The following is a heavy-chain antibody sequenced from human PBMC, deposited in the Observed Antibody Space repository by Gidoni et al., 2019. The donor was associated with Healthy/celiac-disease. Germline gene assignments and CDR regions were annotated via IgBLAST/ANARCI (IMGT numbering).Heavy chain of an antibody. Sequence: QVQLVESGGGVVKPGRSLRLSCAASGFTFSSYGMHWVRQAPGKGLEWVAVIWYDGSNKYYADSVKGRFTISRDNSKNTLYLQMNSLRAEDTAVYYCARDNQWLVPFDYWGQGTLVTVSS. J-gene: IGHJ4*02. CDR1: GFTFSSYG. CDR3: ARDNQWLVPFDY. CDR2: IWYDGSNK. V-gene: IGHV3-33*01. D-gene: IGHD6-19*01.